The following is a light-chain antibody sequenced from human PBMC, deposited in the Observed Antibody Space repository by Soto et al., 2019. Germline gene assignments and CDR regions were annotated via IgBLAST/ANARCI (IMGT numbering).Light chain of an antibody. CDR1: QDISNY. CDR3: QQFHNFPPT. J-gene: IGKJ3*01. Sequence: DIQMNQSPSSLSASVGDRVTITCQASQDISNYLNWYQQKPGKPPNLLIYDASTLKSGVPSRFSGSRSGTNFTFTITSLQTEDLATYYCQQFHNFPPTFGPGTKV. V-gene: IGKV1-33*01. CDR2: DAS.